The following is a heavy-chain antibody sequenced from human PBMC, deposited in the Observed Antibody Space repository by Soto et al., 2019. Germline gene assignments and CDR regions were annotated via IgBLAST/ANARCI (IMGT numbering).Heavy chain of an antibody. V-gene: IGHV4-61*01. D-gene: IGHD4-17*01. CDR2: VYYSGTT. CDR3: ARTTAVTNTLRWRYFFDY. Sequence: KTSETLSLTCAVSGRSVSNKTSYWRWIRQPPGKRLEWIGYVYYSGTTNYNPSLKSRVTISVDLSKNQFSLRLSYVTNADTALYYSARTTAVTNTLRWRYFFDYCGQGTLLTVYS. J-gene: IGHJ4*02. CDR1: GRSVSNKTSY.